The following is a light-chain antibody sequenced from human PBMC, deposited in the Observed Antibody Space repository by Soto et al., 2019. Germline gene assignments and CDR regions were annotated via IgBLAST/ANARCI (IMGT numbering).Light chain of an antibody. Sequence: DIVMTQTPDSLAVSLGEGATINCKSSQSVLYSSNNKHYLAWYQQKPGQHPKLLIYWASTRESGVPDRFSGSGSGTDFTLTISSLQAEDVAVYYCQQYYSPWTFGQGTKVEIK. V-gene: IGKV4-1*01. CDR1: QSVLYSSNNKHY. CDR3: QQYYSPWT. J-gene: IGKJ1*01. CDR2: WAS.